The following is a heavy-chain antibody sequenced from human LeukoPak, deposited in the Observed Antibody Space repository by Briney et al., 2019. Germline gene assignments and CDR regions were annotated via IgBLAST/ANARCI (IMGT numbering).Heavy chain of an antibody. CDR3: ARDPPHTYYYDSSGKGEAFDI. CDR1: GYTFTGYY. J-gene: IGHJ3*02. CDR2: INPNSGGT. Sequence: GASVKVSCKASGYTFTGYYMHWVRQAPGQGLEWMGRINPNSGGTNYAQKFQGRVTMTRDTSISTAYMKLSRLRSDDTAVYYCARDPPHTYYYDSSGKGEAFDIWGQGTMVTVSS. V-gene: IGHV1-2*06. D-gene: IGHD3-22*01.